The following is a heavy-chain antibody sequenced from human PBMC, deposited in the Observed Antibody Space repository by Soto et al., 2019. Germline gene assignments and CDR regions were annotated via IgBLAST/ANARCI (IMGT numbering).Heavy chain of an antibody. D-gene: IGHD7-27*01. V-gene: IGHV4-30-4*01. J-gene: IGHJ4*02. CDR1: GGSISSNNFY. Sequence: QVQLQESGPGLVKPSETLSLACTVSGGSISSNNFYWSWIRQPPGKGLEWIGHIYDSGSTYDNPSLKSRVTISVDTAKNQFSLKLTSVTAADTAVYYCARGLSGDKVDSWGQGTLVTVSS. CDR2: IYDSGST. CDR3: ARGLSGDKVDS.